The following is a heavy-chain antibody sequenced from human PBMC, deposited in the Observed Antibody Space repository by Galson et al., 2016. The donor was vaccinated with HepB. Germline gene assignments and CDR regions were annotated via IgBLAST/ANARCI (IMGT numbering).Heavy chain of an antibody. CDR3: ARDRGGMKVYRGLDY. CDR1: GYTFTGCY. J-gene: IGHJ4*02. V-gene: IGHV1-2*04. CDR2: INPNSGGT. Sequence: SVKVSCKASGYTFTGCYIHWVRQAPGQGLEWMGWINPNSGGTNYAQKFQGWVTMTRDTSITTAYMELSRLRSDDTAVYYCARDRGGMKVYRGLDYWGQGTLVTVSS. D-gene: IGHD1-14*01.